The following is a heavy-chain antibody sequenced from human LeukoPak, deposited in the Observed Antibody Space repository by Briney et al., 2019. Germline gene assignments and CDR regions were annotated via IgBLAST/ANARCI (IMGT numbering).Heavy chain of an antibody. CDR3: ARDRHVVVVAATTYNWFDP. J-gene: IGHJ5*02. V-gene: IGHV1-46*01. Sequence: ASVKVSCKASGYTFTSYYMHWVRQAPGQGLEWMGTINPSGGSTSYAQKFQGRVTMTRDTSTSTVYMELSSLRSEDTAVYYCARDRHVVVVAATTYNWFDPWGQGTLVTVSS. CDR2: INPSGGST. D-gene: IGHD2-15*01. CDR1: GYTFTSYY.